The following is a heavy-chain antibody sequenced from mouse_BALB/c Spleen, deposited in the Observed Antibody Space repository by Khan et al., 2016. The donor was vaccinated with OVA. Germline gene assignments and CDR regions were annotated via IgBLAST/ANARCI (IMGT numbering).Heavy chain of an antibody. CDR3: ARSASYWFFDV. Sequence: QIQLVQSGPELKKPGETVKISCKASGYTFTNYGMNWVKQAPGKGLKWMGWINTYTGEPTYADDFKGRFAFSLETSANTAYLQINNLKNEDTATYFCARSASYWFFDVGGAGTTVTVSS. CDR2: INTYTGEP. V-gene: IGHV9-3-1*01. J-gene: IGHJ1*01. CDR1: GYTFTNYG. D-gene: IGHD6-1*01.